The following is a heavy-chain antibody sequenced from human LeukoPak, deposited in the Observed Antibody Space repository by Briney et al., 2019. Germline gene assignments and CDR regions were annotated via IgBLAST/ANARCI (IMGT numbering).Heavy chain of an antibody. Sequence: ASVKVSCKASGYTFTGYYIHWVRQAPGQGLEWMGIINPSGGSTSYAQKFQGRVTMTRDMSTSTVYMELSSLRSEDTAVYYCARDRYYDSSGYYFDYWGQGTLVTVS. J-gene: IGHJ4*02. D-gene: IGHD3-22*01. CDR1: GYTFTGYY. V-gene: IGHV1-46*01. CDR2: INPSGGST. CDR3: ARDRYYDSSGYYFDY.